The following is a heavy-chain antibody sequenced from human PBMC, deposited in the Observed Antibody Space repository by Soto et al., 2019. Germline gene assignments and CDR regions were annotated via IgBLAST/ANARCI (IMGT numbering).Heavy chain of an antibody. Sequence: SETLSLTCTVSGGSISSGGYYWSWIRQHPGKGLEWIGYIYYSGSTYYDPSLKSRVTISVDTSKNQFSLKLSSVTAADTAVYYCARGAGSIWFDPWGQGTLVTVSS. CDR1: GGSISSGGYY. V-gene: IGHV4-31*03. CDR3: ARGAGSIWFDP. CDR2: IYYSGST. J-gene: IGHJ5*02. D-gene: IGHD6-25*01.